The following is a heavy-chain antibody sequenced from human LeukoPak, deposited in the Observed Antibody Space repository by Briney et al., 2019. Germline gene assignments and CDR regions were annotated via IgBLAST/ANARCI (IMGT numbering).Heavy chain of an antibody. CDR1: GFTFSSYS. CDR3: ARDISRRGDDY. J-gene: IGHJ4*02. CDR2: ISSSSSYI. V-gene: IGHV3-21*01. Sequence: GGSLRLSCAASGFTFSSYSMNWVRQAPGKGLEWVSSISSSSSYIYYADSVKGRFTISRGNAKNSLYLQMNSLRAEDTAVYYCARDISRRGDDYWGQGTLVTVSS. D-gene: IGHD3-10*01.